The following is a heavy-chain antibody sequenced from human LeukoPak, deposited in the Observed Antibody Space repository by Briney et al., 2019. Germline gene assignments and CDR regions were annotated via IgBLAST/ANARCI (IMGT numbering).Heavy chain of an antibody. V-gene: IGHV4-4*09. D-gene: IGHD5-18*01. J-gene: IGHJ6*03. CDR3: ASSAAMRSYYYYMDV. CDR2: IYTSGST. CDR1: GGSISSYY. Sequence: SETLSLTCTVSGGSISSYYWSWIRHPPGKGLEWIGYIYTSGSTNYNPSLKSRVTISVDTSKNQFSLKLSSVTAADTAVYYCASSAAMRSYYYYMDVWGKGTTVTVSS.